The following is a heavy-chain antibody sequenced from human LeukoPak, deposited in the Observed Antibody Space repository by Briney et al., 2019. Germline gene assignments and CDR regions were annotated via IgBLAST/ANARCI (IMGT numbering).Heavy chain of an antibody. CDR2: IYYSGTT. D-gene: IGHD3-22*01. J-gene: IGHJ4*02. Sequence: SETLSLTCTVSSGSISSDEYYWGWIRQPPGRGLEWIGTIYYSGTTYHNLSLKSRVTISVDTSKNQFSLKLNSVTAADTAVYYCARLAGYYYDSSGYPKPSSLIDFWGQGTLVTVSS. V-gene: IGHV4-39*01. CDR3: ARLAGYYYDSSGYPKPSSLIDF. CDR1: SGSISSDEYY.